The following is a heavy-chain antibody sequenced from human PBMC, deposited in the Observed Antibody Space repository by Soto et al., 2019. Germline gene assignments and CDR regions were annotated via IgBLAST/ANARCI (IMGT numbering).Heavy chain of an antibody. Sequence: SETLSLTCAVSGGSISSSNWWSWVRQPPGKGLEWIGEIYHSGSTNYNPSLKSRVTISVDKSKYQFSLKLSSVTAADTAVYYCAREEGRWLQLTYFDYWGQGTLVTSPQ. J-gene: IGHJ4*02. V-gene: IGHV4-4*02. CDR2: IYHSGST. CDR3: AREEGRWLQLTYFDY. CDR1: GGSISSSNW. D-gene: IGHD5-12*01.